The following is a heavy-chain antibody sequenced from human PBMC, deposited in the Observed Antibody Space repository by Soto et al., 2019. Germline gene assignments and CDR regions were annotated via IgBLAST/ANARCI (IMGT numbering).Heavy chain of an antibody. V-gene: IGHV3-74*01. D-gene: IGHD3-16*01. J-gene: IGHJ4*02. Sequence: EVQLVESGGGLVQPGGSLRLSCAVSGFTFSRYWMHWFRQAPGNGLVWVSGIKIDGTNTQYADSVRGRFTVSRDNAKSTVYLQLISLRSEDTAVYYCAKDLLWGESHYWGQGPRVVVSS. CDR3: AKDLLWGESHY. CDR1: GFTFSRYW. CDR2: IKIDGTNT.